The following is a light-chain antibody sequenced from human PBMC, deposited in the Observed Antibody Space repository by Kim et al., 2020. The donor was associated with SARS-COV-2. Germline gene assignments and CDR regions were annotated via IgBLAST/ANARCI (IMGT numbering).Light chain of an antibody. CDR1: NIVTKN. J-gene: IGLJ3*02. CDR3: EVWDSSTWV. V-gene: IGLV3-9*01. CDR2: RDT. Sequence: YELTQPLSVSVALGQAARITCGGNNIVTKNVHWYQQKPGQAPVLVMYRDTNRPSGIPERFSGSNSGNTATLTISRAQAGDEADYYCEVWDSSTWVFGGGT.